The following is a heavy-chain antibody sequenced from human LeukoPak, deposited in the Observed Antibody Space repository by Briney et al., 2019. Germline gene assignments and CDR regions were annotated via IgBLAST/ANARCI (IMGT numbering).Heavy chain of an antibody. CDR2: IYPGDSDT. CDR3: ARHPTYYGDYEADYYYGMDV. CDR1: GYSFNSYW. Sequence: GESLKISCKGSGYSFNSYWIGWVRQMPGKGLEWMGIIYPGDSDTRYSPSFQGQVTISADKSISTAYLQWSSLKASDTAMYYCARHPTYYGDYEADYYYGMDVWGQGTTVTVSS. J-gene: IGHJ6*02. D-gene: IGHD4-17*01. V-gene: IGHV5-51*01.